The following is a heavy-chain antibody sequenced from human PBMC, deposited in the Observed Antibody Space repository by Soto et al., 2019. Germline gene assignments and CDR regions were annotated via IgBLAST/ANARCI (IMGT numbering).Heavy chain of an antibody. D-gene: IGHD3-3*01. CDR3: ASLYDFWSGYYSDY. V-gene: IGHV4-39*01. CDR1: GGSISSSSYY. J-gene: IGHJ4*02. Sequence: SETLSLTCTVSGGSISSSSYYWGWIRQPPGKGLEWIGSIYYSGSTYYDPSLKSRVTISVDTSKNQFSLKLSSVTAADTAVYYCASLYDFWSGYYSDYWGQGTLVTVSS. CDR2: IYYSGST.